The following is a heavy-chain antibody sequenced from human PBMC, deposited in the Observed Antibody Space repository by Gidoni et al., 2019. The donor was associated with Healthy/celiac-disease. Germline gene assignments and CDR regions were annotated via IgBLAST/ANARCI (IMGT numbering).Heavy chain of an antibody. J-gene: IGHJ4*02. CDR2: IDWDDDK. CDR1: GFSLSTSGMC. D-gene: IGHD3-22*01. V-gene: IGHV2-70*15. Sequence: QVTLRESGPALVKPTQTLTLTFTFSGFSLSTSGMCVSWIRQPPGKALEWLARIDWDDDKYYSTSLKTRLTISKDTSKNQVVLTMTNMDPVDTATYYCARIFLFPGDSSGYSLQGIDYWGQGTLVTVSS. CDR3: ARIFLFPGDSSGYSLQGIDY.